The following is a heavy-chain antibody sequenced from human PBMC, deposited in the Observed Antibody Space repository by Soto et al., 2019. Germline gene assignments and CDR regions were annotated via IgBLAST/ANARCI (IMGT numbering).Heavy chain of an antibody. V-gene: IGHV1-69*06. D-gene: IGHD2-21*02. CDR3: ARVWEYWGGDCYSYAFDI. CDR2: IIPIFGTA. CDR1: GYTFSSYA. Sequence: SVKVSCKASGYTFSSYAISWVRQAPGQGLEWMGGIIPIFGTADYAQKFQGRVTITADKSTSTAYMELSSLRSEDTAVYYCARVWEYWGGDCYSYAFDIWGQGTMVTVSS. J-gene: IGHJ3*02.